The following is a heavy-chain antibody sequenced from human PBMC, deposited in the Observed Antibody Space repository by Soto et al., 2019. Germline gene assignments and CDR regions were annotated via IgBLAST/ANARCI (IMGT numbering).Heavy chain of an antibody. CDR1: GFTFSSYA. CDR2: ISGSGGST. Sequence: GGSLRLSCAASGFTFSSYAMIWVRQAAGKGLEWVSAISGSGGSTYYADSVKGRFTISRDNSKNTLYLQMNSLRAEDTAVYYCAKFREGVYYYYYGMDVWGQGTTVTVSS. J-gene: IGHJ6*02. CDR3: AKFREGVYYYYYGMDV. V-gene: IGHV3-23*01.